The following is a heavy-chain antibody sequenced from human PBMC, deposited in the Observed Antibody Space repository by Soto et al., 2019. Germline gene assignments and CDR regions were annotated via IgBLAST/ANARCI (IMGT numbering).Heavy chain of an antibody. Sequence: GESLEISCNGYGYSFTSYWIGWVRQMPGKCLEWMGIIYPGDSDTRYIPSFQCQVTISAAKSISTAYLQWSSLKASDTAMYYCARHVTTVTTEAYYYYGMDVWGQGTTVTVSS. V-gene: IGHV5-51*01. D-gene: IGHD4-4*01. CDR2: IYPGDSDT. J-gene: IGHJ6*02. CDR1: GYSFTSYW. CDR3: ARHVTTVTTEAYYYYGMDV.